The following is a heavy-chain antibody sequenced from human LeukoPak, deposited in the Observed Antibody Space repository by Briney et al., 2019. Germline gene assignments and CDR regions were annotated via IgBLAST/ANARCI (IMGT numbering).Heavy chain of an antibody. Sequence: SETLSLTCAVYGGSFSGYYWSWIRQPPGKGLEWIGEINHSGSTNYNPSLKSRVTISVDTSKNQFSLKLSSVTAADTAVYYCARLLSVVAATLGFDPWGQGTLVTVSS. J-gene: IGHJ5*02. CDR3: ARLLSVVAATLGFDP. V-gene: IGHV4-34*01. CDR1: GGSFSGYY. CDR2: INHSGST. D-gene: IGHD2-15*01.